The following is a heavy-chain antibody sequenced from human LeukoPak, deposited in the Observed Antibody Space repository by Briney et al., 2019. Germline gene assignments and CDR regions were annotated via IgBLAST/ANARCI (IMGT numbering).Heavy chain of an antibody. J-gene: IGHJ4*02. CDR1: GITFSSFA. CDR3: AKDVCSSTSCQFDY. CDR2: ISHDGNTK. V-gene: IGHV3-30-3*01. Sequence: PGGSLRLSCAASGITFSSFATHWVRQPPGKGLEWVAVISHDGNTKMYSDSVKGRFTIFRDDSKNTLYLQMNSLRAEDTAVYYCAKDVCSSTSCQFDYWGQGTLVTVSS. D-gene: IGHD2-2*01.